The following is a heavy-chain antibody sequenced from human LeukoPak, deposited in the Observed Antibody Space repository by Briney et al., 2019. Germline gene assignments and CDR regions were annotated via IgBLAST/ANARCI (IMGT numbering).Heavy chain of an antibody. CDR1: GFSFSGHW. CDR2: ISPTGSTT. J-gene: IGHJ4*02. D-gene: IGHD6-13*01. Sequence: GGSLRLSCTASGFSFSGHWMHWARQLPGKGLVWVSRISPTGSTTSYADSVKGRFTVSRDNAKNTLYLQVNNLRAEDTAVYYCARGPSSNWSGLDFWGQGTLLTVSS. V-gene: IGHV3-74*01. CDR3: ARGPSSNWSGLDF.